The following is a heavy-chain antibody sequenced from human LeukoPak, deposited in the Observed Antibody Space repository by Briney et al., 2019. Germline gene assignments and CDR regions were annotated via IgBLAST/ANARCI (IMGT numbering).Heavy chain of an antibody. CDR2: INSGGSSR. CDR1: GFTFSNYW. Sequence: PGGFLRLSCAASGFTFSNYWMHWVRQAPGKGLVWVSRINSGGSSRNYADSVKGRFTISRDNSKNTLYLQMNSLRAEDTAVYYCAKEAFISVPAAKPFDYWGQGTLVTVSS. V-gene: IGHV3-74*01. D-gene: IGHD2-2*01. CDR3: AKEAFISVPAAKPFDY. J-gene: IGHJ4*02.